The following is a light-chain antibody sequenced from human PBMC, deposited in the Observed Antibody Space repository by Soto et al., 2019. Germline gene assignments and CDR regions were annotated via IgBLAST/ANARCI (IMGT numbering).Light chain of an antibody. CDR1: QSVSSSY. V-gene: IGKV3-20*01. J-gene: IGKJ1*01. CDR2: GAS. Sequence: EIVLTQSPGTLSLSPGERATLSCRASQSVSSSYLAWYQQKPGQAPRPLIYGASSRAIGIPDRFSGSGSGRDFTLTISRQEPEDFAVYYCQQYGSSPWTFGQGTKVEIK. CDR3: QQYGSSPWT.